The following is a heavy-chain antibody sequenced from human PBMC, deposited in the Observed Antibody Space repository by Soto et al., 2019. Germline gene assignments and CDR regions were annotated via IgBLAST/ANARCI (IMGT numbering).Heavy chain of an antibody. CDR3: ARADYYSGSTNYYYYGMDV. CDR2: INHSGST. Sequence: RQPPGKGLEWIGEINHSGSTNYNPSLKSRVTISVDTSKNQFSLKLSSVTAADTAVYYCARADYYSGSTNYYYYGMDVWGQGTAVTVSS. D-gene: IGHD1-26*01. V-gene: IGHV4-34*01. J-gene: IGHJ6*02.